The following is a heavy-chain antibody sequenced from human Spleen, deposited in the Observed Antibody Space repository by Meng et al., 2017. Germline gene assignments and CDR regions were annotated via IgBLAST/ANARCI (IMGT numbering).Heavy chain of an antibody. Sequence: VKVSCKASGGTFSSYAISWVRQAPGQGLEWMGGIIPIFGTANYAQKFQGRVTITADKSTSTAYMELSRLRSDGTAVYYCARVRDGVGYYYYGMDVWGQGTTVTVSS. CDR1: GGTFSSYA. V-gene: IGHV1-69*13. D-gene: IGHD4-17*01. CDR3: ARVRDGVGYYYYGMDV. CDR2: IIPIFGTA. J-gene: IGHJ6*02.